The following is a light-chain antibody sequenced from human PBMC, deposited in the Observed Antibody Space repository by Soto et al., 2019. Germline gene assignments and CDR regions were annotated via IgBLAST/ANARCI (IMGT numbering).Light chain of an antibody. Sequence: QSALTQPASVSGSPGQSITISCTGTSSDVGGYNYVSWYQQHPGKAPKLMIYEVSNRPSGVSNRFSGSKSGNTASLTISGLQADDEADYYCSSYTSSSKVVFGGGTKLTVL. CDR3: SSYTSSSKVV. J-gene: IGLJ2*01. V-gene: IGLV2-14*01. CDR2: EVS. CDR1: SSDVGGYNY.